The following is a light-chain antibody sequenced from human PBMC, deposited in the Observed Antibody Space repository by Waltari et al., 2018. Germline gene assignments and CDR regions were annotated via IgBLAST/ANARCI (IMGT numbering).Light chain of an antibody. CDR2: AAS. J-gene: IGKJ1*01. CDR3: QQLNSYQWT. CDR1: PVISNS. Sequence: IQLTQSPSSLSASVADRVTITCRAIPVISNSLAWYQQKPGKSPKLLIYAASTLQSGVQARFSGSGSGTDFTLSISSLQAEDFGIYYCQQLNSYQWTFGQGTKVDIK. V-gene: IGKV1-9*01.